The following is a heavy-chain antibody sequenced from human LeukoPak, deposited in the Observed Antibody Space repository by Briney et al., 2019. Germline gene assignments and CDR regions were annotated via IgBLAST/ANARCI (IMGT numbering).Heavy chain of an antibody. CDR2: INPNSGGT. V-gene: IGHV1-2*02. CDR3: ARVRNPYYYDSSGSLTDAFDI. D-gene: IGHD3-22*01. J-gene: IGHJ3*02. Sequence: ASVKVSCKASGYTFTGYYMHWVRQGPGRGLEWMGWINPNSGGTNYAQKFQGRVTMTRDTSISTAYMELSRLRSDDTAVYYCARVRNPYYYDSSGSLTDAFDIWGQGTMVTVSS. CDR1: GYTFTGYY.